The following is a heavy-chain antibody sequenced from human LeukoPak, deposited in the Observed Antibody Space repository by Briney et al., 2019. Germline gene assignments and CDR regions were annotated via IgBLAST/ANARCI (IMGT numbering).Heavy chain of an antibody. CDR2: ISSSGSTI. D-gene: IGHD3-22*01. CDR1: GFTFSSYE. V-gene: IGHV3-48*03. CDR3: ARKPPYYYDSSGHTHYYGMDV. J-gene: IGHJ6*02. Sequence: GGSLRLSCAASGFTFSSYEMNWVRQAPGKGLEWVSYISSSGSTIYYADSVKGRFTISRDNAKNSLYLQMNSLRAEDTVFYYCARKPPYYYDSSGHTHYYGMDVGGQGTRVTVSS.